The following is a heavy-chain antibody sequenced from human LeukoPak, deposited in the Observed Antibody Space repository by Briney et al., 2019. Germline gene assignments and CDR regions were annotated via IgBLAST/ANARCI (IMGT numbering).Heavy chain of an antibody. CDR1: GYTFTNYD. CDR3: AIVVARAPQDY. CDR2: VNPILDIT. V-gene: IGHV1-69*04. D-gene: IGHD5-12*01. Sequence: SVKVSCTASGYTFTNYDISWVRQAPGQGLEWMGRVNPILDITIYAQKFQGRVTITADKSTGTAYMELSSLTSDDTAVYYCAIVVARAPQDYWGQGTLVTVSS. J-gene: IGHJ4*02.